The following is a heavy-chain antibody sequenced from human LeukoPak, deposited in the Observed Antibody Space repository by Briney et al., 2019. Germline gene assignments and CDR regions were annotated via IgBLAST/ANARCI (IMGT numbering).Heavy chain of an antibody. Sequence: SETLSLTCTVSGGSISSYYWSWIRQPPGKGLEWIGYIYYSGSTNYNPFLKSRVTISVDTSKNQFSLKLSSVTAADTAVYYCARGEDYSSSALNFDYWGQGTLVTVSS. D-gene: IGHD6-6*01. CDR1: GGSISSYY. CDR3: ARGEDYSSSALNFDY. J-gene: IGHJ4*02. CDR2: IYYSGST. V-gene: IGHV4-59*01.